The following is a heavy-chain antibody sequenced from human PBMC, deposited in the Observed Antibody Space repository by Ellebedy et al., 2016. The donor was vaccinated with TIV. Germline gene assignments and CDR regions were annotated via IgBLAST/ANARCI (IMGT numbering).Heavy chain of an antibody. CDR3: ARGGNAESAVSH. CDR1: GFTFSTYA. CDR2: ITNDGDTT. V-gene: IGHV3-64*04. J-gene: IGHJ4*02. D-gene: IGHD1-14*01. Sequence: GESLKISCSASGFTFSTYAIHWVRQAPGKGLQYVSAITNDGDTTYYADSVKDRFTISRDNAKNSLYLQMSSLRAEDTALYYCARGGNAESAVSHWGQGTLVTVSS.